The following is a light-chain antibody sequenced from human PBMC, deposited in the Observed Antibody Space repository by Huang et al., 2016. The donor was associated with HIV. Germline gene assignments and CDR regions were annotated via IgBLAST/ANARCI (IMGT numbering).Light chain of an antibody. CDR2: AAS. J-gene: IGKJ5*01. V-gene: IGKV1-13*02. CDR3: QQLHTYPIT. Sequence: AVQLTQSPSSLSASVGDTVIISCRASQDIGTSLAWYQQRTGRAPKLLISAASTLQTGVPSRFSGASSGTDFTLFITNLQPEDFATYYFQQLHTYPITFGQGTRLDMK. CDR1: QDIGTS.